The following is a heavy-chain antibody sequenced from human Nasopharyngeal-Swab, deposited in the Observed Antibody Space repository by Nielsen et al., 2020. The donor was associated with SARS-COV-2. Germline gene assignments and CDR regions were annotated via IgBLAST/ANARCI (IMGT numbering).Heavy chain of an antibody. CDR1: GFTFTTSS. CDR2: ISTTSNYI. CDR3: VRDEDVVGTTFWY. D-gene: IGHD1-1*01. Sequence: GESLKISCEASGFTFTTSSMNWVRQAPGKGLEWVSSISTTSNYISYGDSVKGRFTISRDNAKNSLYLQINSLRAEDTAVYYCVRDEDVVGTTFWYWGQGTLVTVSS. V-gene: IGHV3-21*01. J-gene: IGHJ4*02.